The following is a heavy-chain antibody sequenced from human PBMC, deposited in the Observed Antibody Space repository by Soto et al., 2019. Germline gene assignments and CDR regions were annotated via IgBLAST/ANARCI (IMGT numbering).Heavy chain of an antibody. CDR3: ARTIVGATTTLFDY. Sequence: GGSLRLSCAASGFTFSIYAMTWVRQSPGKGLEWVSSMSRTGDNTYYADSVKGRFTISRDNSKNTLYLQMNSLRAEDTAVYYCARTIVGATTTLFDYWGQGTLVTVSS. CDR1: GFTFSIYA. CDR2: MSRTGDNT. V-gene: IGHV3-23*01. D-gene: IGHD1-26*01. J-gene: IGHJ4*02.